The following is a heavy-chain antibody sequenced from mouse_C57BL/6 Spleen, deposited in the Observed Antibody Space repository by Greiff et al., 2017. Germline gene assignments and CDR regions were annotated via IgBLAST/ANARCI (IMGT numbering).Heavy chain of an antibody. D-gene: IGHD2-5*01. CDR1: GYTFTSYW. J-gene: IGHJ3*01. CDR3: ASGDYSNYAWFAY. CDR2: IDPSDSYT. Sequence: VQLQQPGAELVMPGASVKLSCKASGYTFTSYWMHWVKQRPGQGLEWIGEIDPSDSYTNYNQKFKGKSTLTVDKSSSTAYMQLSSLTSEDSAVYYCASGDYSNYAWFAYWGQGTLVTVSA. V-gene: IGHV1-69*01.